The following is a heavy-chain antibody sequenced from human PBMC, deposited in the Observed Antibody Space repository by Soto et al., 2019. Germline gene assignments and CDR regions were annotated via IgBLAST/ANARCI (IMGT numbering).Heavy chain of an antibody. CDR2: TYYRSKWYN. V-gene: IGHV6-1*01. Sequence: PSQTLSLTCAISGDSVSSNSAAWNWIRQSPSRGLEWLGRTYYRSKWYNDYAVSVKSRITINPDTSKNQFSLQLNSVTPEDTAVYYCARDNKELLSYYYYGMDVWGQGTTVTVSS. J-gene: IGHJ6*02. D-gene: IGHD1-26*01. CDR1: GDSVSSNSAA. CDR3: ARDNKELLSYYYYGMDV.